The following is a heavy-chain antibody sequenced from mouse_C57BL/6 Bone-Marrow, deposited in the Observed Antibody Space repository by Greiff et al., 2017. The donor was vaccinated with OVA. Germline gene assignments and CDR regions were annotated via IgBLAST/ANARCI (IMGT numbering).Heavy chain of an antibody. J-gene: IGHJ2*01. D-gene: IGHD1-1*01. CDR2: INPNNGGT. V-gene: IGHV1-22*01. CDR3: ARHYGSRGYFDY. CDR1: GYTFTDYN. Sequence: VQLQQSGPELVKPGASVKMSCKASGYTFTDYNMHWVKQSHGKSLEWIGYINPNNGGTSYNQKFKGKATLTVNKSSSTAYMELRSLTSEDSAVYYCARHYGSRGYFDYWGQGTTLTVSS.